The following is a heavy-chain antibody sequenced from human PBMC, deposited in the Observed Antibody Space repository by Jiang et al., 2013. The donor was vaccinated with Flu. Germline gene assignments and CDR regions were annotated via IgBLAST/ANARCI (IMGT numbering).Heavy chain of an antibody. J-gene: IGHJ6*02. CDR3: ARVDTAMALYYYYYYGMDV. Sequence: QSGSELKKPGASVKVSCKASGYTFTSYAMNWVRPAPGQGLEWMGWINTNTGNPTYAQGFTGRFVFSLDTSVSTAYLQISSLKAEDTAVYYCARVDTAMALYYYYYYGMDVWGQGTTVTVSS. CDR1: GYTFTSYA. V-gene: IGHV7-4-1*02. D-gene: IGHD5-18*01. CDR2: INTNTGNP.